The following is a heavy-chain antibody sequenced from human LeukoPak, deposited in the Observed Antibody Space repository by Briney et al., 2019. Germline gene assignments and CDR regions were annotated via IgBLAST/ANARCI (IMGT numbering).Heavy chain of an antibody. Sequence: ASVKVSCKASGYTFTSYDINWVRQATGQGLEWMGWMNPNSGNTGYAQKFQGRVTITRNTSISTAYMELSSLRSEDTAVYYCARGRRYLDYSNYDYWGQGTLVTVSS. CDR3: ARGRRYLDYSNYDY. J-gene: IGHJ4*02. CDR2: MNPNSGNT. V-gene: IGHV1-8*03. D-gene: IGHD4-11*01. CDR1: GYTFTSYD.